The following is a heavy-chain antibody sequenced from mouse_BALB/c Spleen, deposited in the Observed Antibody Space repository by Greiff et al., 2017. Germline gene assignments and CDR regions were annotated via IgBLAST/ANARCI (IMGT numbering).Heavy chain of an antibody. V-gene: IGHV14-1*02. CDR1: GFNINDYY. CDR2: IDPENGNT. CDR3: ARRTTAVDWFAV. J-gene: IGHJ3*01. D-gene: IGHD1-1*01. Sequence: VQLQQSGAELVRPGALVKLSCKASGFNINDYYMHWVKQRPEQGLEWIGWIDPENGNTIYDPKFQGKAIITPDTSSNTAYLQLSSLTSEDAAVYYFARRTTAVDWFAVWGQGTLVTVSA.